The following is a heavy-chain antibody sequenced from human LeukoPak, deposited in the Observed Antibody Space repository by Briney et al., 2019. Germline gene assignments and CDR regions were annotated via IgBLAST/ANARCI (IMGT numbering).Heavy chain of an antibody. V-gene: IGHV4-34*01. Sequence: SETLSLTCAVYGGSFSGYYWSWIRQPPGKGLEWIGEINHSGSTNYNPSLKSRVTISVDTSKNQFSLKLSSVTAADTAVYYCAREMGDIVVVPAASDVAWGQGTLVTVSS. J-gene: IGHJ4*02. CDR1: GGSFSGYY. D-gene: IGHD2-2*01. CDR3: AREMGDIVVVPAASDVA. CDR2: INHSGST.